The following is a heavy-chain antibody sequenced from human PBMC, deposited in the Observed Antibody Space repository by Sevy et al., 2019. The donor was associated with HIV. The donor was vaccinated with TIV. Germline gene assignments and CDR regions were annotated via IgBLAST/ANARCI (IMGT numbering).Heavy chain of an antibody. Sequence: GGSLRLSCAASGFDFSIYSMSWVRQAPGKGLEWVSTLSFGCGKINYADSVKGRSTISRDNSKSAVYLQMNNMRVEDTAVYYCAREGCTKPHDYWGQGTLVTVSS. J-gene: IGHJ4*02. CDR1: GFDFSIYS. D-gene: IGHD2-8*01. V-gene: IGHV3-23*01. CDR3: AREGCTKPHDY. CDR2: LSFGCGKI.